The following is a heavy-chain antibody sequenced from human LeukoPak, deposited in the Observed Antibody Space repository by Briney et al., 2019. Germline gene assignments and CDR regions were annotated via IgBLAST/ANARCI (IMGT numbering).Heavy chain of an antibody. Sequence: PSETLSLTCTVSGGSISSSSYYWGWVRQPPGKGLEWIGSIYYSGSTYYNPSLKSRVTISVDTSKKQSSLKLSSVTAADTAVYYCARLPYSSSHQIDYWGQGTLVTVSS. CDR1: GGSISSSSYY. D-gene: IGHD6-6*01. V-gene: IGHV4-39*01. CDR3: ARLPYSSSHQIDY. J-gene: IGHJ4*02. CDR2: IYYSGST.